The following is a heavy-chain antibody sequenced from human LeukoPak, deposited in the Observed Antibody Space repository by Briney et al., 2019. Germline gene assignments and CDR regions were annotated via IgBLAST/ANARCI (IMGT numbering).Heavy chain of an antibody. V-gene: IGHV5-51*01. CDR2: IYPGDPDT. D-gene: IGHD3-3*01. CDR1: GYSFTSYW. Sequence: GESLKISCKGSGYSFTSYWIGWVRQMPGKGLEWMGIIYPGDPDTRYSPSFQGQVTISADKSISTAYLQWSSLKASDTAMYYCARLDDFWSGPSYGLDVWGQGTTVIVFS. CDR3: ARLDDFWSGPSYGLDV. J-gene: IGHJ6*02.